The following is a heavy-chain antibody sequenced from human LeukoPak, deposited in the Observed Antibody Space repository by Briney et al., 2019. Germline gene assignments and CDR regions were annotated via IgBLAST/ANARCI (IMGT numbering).Heavy chain of an antibody. J-gene: IGHJ4*02. V-gene: IGHV3-48*01. CDR2: ISSSSSTI. D-gene: IGHD3-10*01. Sequence: GGSLRLSCAASGFTFSSYEMNWVRQAPGKGLEWVSYISSSSSTIYYADSVKGRFTISRDNAKNSLYLQMNSLRAEDTAVYYCARELYYYGSGSYHNYFDYWGQGTLVTVSS. CDR1: GFTFSSYE. CDR3: ARELYYYGSGSYHNYFDY.